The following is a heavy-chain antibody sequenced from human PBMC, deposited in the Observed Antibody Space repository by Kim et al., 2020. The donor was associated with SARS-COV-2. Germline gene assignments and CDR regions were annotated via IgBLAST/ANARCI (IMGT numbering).Heavy chain of an antibody. J-gene: IGHJ6*02. Sequence: ASVKVSCKASGYTFTGYYMHWVRQAPGQGLEWMGWINPNSGGTNYAQKFQGWVTMTRDTSISTAYMELSRLRSDDTAVYYCARGLATAPLYGMDVWGQGTTVTVSS. D-gene: IGHD2-21*02. V-gene: IGHV1-2*04. CDR3: ARGLATAPLYGMDV. CDR1: GYTFTGYY. CDR2: INPNSGGT.